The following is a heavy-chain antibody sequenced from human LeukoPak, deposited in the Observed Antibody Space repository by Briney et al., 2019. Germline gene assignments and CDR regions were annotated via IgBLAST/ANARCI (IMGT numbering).Heavy chain of an antibody. CDR3: ARDGPGDYYYYGMDV. J-gene: IGHJ6*02. D-gene: IGHD3-10*01. CDR1: GFTFSSYW. CDR2: IKQDGSEK. V-gene: IGHV3-7*01. Sequence: PGGSLRLSCAASGFTFSSYWMSWVRQAPGKGLEWVANIKQDGSEKYYVDSVKGRFTISRDNAKNSLYLQMNSLRAEDTAVYYCARDGPGDYYYYGMDVWGQGTTVTVSS.